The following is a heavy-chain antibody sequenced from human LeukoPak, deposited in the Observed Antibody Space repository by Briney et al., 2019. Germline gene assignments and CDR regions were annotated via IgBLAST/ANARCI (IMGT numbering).Heavy chain of an antibody. CDR3: ARWGTLGYGQ. Sequence: PSETLSLTCAVYGGFFSGYYWSWIRQPPGKGLEWIGEINHSGSTNYNPSLKSRVTISVDTSKNQFSLTLSSVTAADTAVYYCARWGTLGYGQWGQGTLVTVSS. V-gene: IGHV4-34*01. D-gene: IGHD3-16*01. CDR1: GGFFSGYY. CDR2: INHSGST. J-gene: IGHJ4*02.